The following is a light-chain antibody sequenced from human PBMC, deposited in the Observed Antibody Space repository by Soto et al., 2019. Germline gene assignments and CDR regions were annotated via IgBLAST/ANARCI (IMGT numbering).Light chain of an antibody. V-gene: IGKV1-39*01. CDR2: SSS. CDR3: QQTYITPIT. J-gene: IGKJ5*01. CDR1: QTINNN. Sequence: DLEMTQSSASLSASVGDRVTISCRTSQTINNNLNWYQQRPGKAPKLLIYSSSSLMSGVPPRFSGSGSGTDFTLTISSLQPEDFATYFCQQTYITPITFGQGTRLDIK.